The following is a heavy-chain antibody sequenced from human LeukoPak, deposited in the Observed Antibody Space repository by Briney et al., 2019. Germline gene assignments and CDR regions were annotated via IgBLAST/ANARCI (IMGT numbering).Heavy chain of an antibody. D-gene: IGHD6-6*01. CDR2: IYYSGST. CDR3: ARVPYSSSCYFDY. CDR1: GGSISSGGYY. V-gene: IGHV4-31*03. Sequence: SETLFLTCTVSGGSISSGGYYWSWIRQHPGKGLEWIGYIYYSGSTYYNPSLKSRVTISVDTSKNQFSLKLSSVTAADTAVYYCARVPYSSSCYFDYWGQGTLVTVSS. J-gene: IGHJ4*02.